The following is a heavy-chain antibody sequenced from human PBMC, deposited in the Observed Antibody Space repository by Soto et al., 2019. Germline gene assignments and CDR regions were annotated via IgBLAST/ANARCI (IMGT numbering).Heavy chain of an antibody. J-gene: IGHJ4*02. CDR3: AKDSGDTSGCLYYFDF. V-gene: IGHV3-23*01. D-gene: IGHD3-22*01. Sequence: GGSLRLSCAASGFTFSSYAMSWVRQAPGKGLEWVSAISGSGGSTYYADSVKGRFTISRDNSKNTLYLQMNSLRAEDTAVYYCAKDSGDTSGCLYYFDFWGQGTLVTVSS. CDR1: GFTFSSYA. CDR2: ISGSGGST.